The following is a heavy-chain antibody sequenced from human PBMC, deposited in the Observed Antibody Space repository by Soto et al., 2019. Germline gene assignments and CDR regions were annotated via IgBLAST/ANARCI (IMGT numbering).Heavy chain of an antibody. CDR2: IGSSDNII. CDR1: GFTFSDYY. V-gene: IGHV3-11*01. D-gene: IGHD3-22*01. Sequence: GSLRLSCAASGFTFSDYYMSWIRQAPGKGLEWVSYIGSSDNIIYYADSVKGRFTISRDNAKNSLYLQMNSLRAEDTAVYYCARDLGYYESSGYFDYWGQGTLVTVSS. J-gene: IGHJ4*02. CDR3: ARDLGYYESSGYFDY.